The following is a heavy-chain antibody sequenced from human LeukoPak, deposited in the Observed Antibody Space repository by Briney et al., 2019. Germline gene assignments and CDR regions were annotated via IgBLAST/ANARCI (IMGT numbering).Heavy chain of an antibody. Sequence: ASVKVSCKASGYTFTGYYMHWVRQAPGQGLEWMGWINPSSGGTNYAQKFQGRVTMTRDTSISTAYMELSRLRSDDTAVYYCASLRYIEAVGVYWGQGTLVTVSS. V-gene: IGHV1-2*02. D-gene: IGHD1-14*01. CDR2: INPSSGGT. J-gene: IGHJ4*02. CDR1: GYTFTGYY. CDR3: ASLRYIEAVGVY.